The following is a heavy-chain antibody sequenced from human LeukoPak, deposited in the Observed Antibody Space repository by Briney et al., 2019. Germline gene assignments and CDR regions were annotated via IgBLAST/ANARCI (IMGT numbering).Heavy chain of an antibody. CDR1: GGSISTYY. D-gene: IGHD6-13*01. CDR2: VYYSGST. CDR3: ARGPAGAAIDT. J-gene: IGHJ4*02. Sequence: SETLCLTCTVSGGSISTYYWSWTRQSPGKGLEWIGYVYYSGSTNYNPSLKSRVTISVDTSKNQFSLTLSSVTAADTAVYYCARGPAGAAIDTWGQGTLVTVSS. V-gene: IGHV4-59*01.